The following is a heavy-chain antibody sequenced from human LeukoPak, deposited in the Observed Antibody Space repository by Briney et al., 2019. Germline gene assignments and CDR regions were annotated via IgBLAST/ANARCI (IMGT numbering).Heavy chain of an antibody. V-gene: IGHV1-58*02. J-gene: IGHJ4*02. CDR1: GFTFTSSA. D-gene: IGHD1-14*01. CDR2: IVVGSGNT. Sequence: GASVKVACKASGFTFTSSAMQWVRQARGQRLEWIGWIVVGSGNTNYAQKFQERVTITRDMSTSTAYMELSSLRSEDTAVYYCAADFGVTHFDYWGQGTLVTVSS. CDR3: AADFGVTHFDY.